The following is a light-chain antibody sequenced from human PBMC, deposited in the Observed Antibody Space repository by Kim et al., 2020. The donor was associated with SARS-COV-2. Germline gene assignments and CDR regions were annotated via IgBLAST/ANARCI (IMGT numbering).Light chain of an antibody. CDR3: QQHNAYPPT. J-gene: IGKJ4*01. Sequence: SASVGDRVPITCRASQGISRSLAWYQQKPGKAPELLIYDASTLQRGVPSGFSGSGSGTEFTLTITTLQPEDFATYYCQQHNAYPPTFGGGTKLEI. CDR1: QGISRS. CDR2: DAS. V-gene: IGKV1-9*01.